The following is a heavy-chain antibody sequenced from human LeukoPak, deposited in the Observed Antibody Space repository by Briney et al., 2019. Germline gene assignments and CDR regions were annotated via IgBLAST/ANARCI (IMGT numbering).Heavy chain of an antibody. CDR2: INPNTGAT. D-gene: IGHD6-19*01. J-gene: IGHJ4*02. Sequence: ASVKVSCKPSGYTFTGYYLHWVRQAPGQAPEWMGGINPNTGATAYAQNFQGRVTMSRDTSISTAYMDLSSLRSGDTAIYYCARDRVGSGWPRPFYFEVWGQGTLVTVSS. V-gene: IGHV1-2*02. CDR3: ARDRVGSGWPRPFYFEV. CDR1: GYTFTGYY.